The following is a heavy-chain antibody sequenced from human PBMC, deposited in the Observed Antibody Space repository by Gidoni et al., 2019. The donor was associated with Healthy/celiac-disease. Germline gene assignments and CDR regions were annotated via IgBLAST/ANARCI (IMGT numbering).Heavy chain of an antibody. D-gene: IGHD3-9*01. J-gene: IGHJ5*02. Sequence: QVQLQPWGAGLLKPSETLSLTCAVYGGSFSGYYWSWIRQPPGKGLEWIGEINHSGSTNYNPSLKSRVTISVDTSKNQFSLKLSSVTAADTAVYYCARGPGFYYDILTGYYSGRWFDPWGQGTLVTVSS. CDR1: GGSFSGYY. CDR3: ARGPGFYYDILTGYYSGRWFDP. CDR2: INHSGST. V-gene: IGHV4-34*01.